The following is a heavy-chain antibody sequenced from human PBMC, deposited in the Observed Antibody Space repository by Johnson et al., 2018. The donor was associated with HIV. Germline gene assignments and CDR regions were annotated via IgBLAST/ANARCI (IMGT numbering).Heavy chain of an antibody. CDR1: GFTFDDYG. V-gene: IGHV3-20*04. CDR3: ARGFEVAAGWGAFDI. CDR2: INWNGGST. D-gene: IGHD6-13*01. J-gene: IGHJ3*02. Sequence: VQLVESGGGLVQPGGSLRLSCVASGFTFDDYGMSWVRQAPGKGLEWVSGINWNGGSTGYADSVKGRFTISRDNAKNSLYLQMNSLRAEDTALYYCARGFEVAAGWGAFDIWGQGTMVTVSS.